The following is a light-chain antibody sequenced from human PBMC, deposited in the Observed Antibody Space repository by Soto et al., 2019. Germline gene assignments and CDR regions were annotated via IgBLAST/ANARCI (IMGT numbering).Light chain of an antibody. CDR1: SSDVGAYNY. J-gene: IGLJ1*01. CDR2: EVS. V-gene: IGLV2-14*01. Sequence: QSVLTQPASVSGSPGQSITISCTGTSSDVGAYNYVSWFQQHPGKAPTLIISEVSNRPSGVSNRFSGSTSGNAASLTISGLQAEDEADYFCFSFTTAWTHVFGTGTKLTVL. CDR3: FSFTTAWTHV.